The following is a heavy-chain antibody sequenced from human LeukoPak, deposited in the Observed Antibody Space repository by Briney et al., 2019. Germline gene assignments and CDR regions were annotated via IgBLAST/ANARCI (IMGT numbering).Heavy chain of an antibody. V-gene: IGHV4-34*01. CDR3: ARGPRHYDSSGLDDY. Sequence: SETLSLTCAVYGGSFSGYYWSWIRQPPGKGLDWIGEINHSGSTNYNPCRKSRVTISVDTSKNQFSLKLSSVTAADTAVYYCARGPRHYDSSGLDDYWGQGTLVTVSS. CDR1: GGSFSGYY. D-gene: IGHD3-22*01. J-gene: IGHJ4*02. CDR2: INHSGST.